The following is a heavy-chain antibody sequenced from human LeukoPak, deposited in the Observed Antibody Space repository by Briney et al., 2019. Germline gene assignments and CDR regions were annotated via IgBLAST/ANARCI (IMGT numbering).Heavy chain of an antibody. D-gene: IGHD2-8*01. V-gene: IGHV1-18*01. CDR2: ISTNKGNT. Sequence: GASVKVSCKASGYIFTSYGISWVRQAPGQGLEWMGWISTNKGNTNYAQRLQGRVTMTTDTSTSTAYMERRSLRSDDTAIYYCVRDIQWRFDPWGQGTLVTVSS. J-gene: IGHJ5*02. CDR1: GYIFTSYG. CDR3: VRDIQWRFDP.